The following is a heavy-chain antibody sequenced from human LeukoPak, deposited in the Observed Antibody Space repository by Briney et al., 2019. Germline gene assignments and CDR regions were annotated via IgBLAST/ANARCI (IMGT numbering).Heavy chain of an antibody. CDR3: ARDGRIVVVVAATPNYYYYYGMDV. CDR2: ISAYNGNT. V-gene: IGHV1-18*01. Sequence: ASVKVSCKASGYSFTSYGISWVRQAPGQGLEWMGWISAYNGNTNYAQKLQGRVTMTTDTSTSTAYMELRSLRSDGTAVYYCARDGRIVVVVAATPNYYYYYGMDVWGQGTTVTVSS. D-gene: IGHD2-15*01. CDR1: GYSFTSYG. J-gene: IGHJ6*02.